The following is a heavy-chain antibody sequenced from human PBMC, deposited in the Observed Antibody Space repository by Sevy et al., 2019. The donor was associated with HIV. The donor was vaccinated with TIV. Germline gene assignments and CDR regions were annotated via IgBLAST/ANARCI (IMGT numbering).Heavy chain of an antibody. J-gene: IGHJ4*02. V-gene: IGHV4-39*01. CDR2: MYYSGST. D-gene: IGHD2-8*02. Sequence: SETLSLTCTVSGVSISGSDYDWGWIRQPPGKGLEWIGSMYYSGSTHYNPSLKRRVTVSIDTSKNLFSLKLTSVTAADTAVYYCARHGGLVDRAFDYWGKGSLVTVSS. CDR1: GVSISGSDYD. CDR3: ARHGGLVDRAFDY.